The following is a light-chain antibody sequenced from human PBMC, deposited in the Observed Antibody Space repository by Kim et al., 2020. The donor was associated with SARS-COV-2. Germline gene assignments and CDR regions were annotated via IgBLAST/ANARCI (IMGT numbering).Light chain of an antibody. CDR2: DAS. J-gene: IGKJ4*01. V-gene: IGKV3-20*01. CDR1: QSVRSSF. CDR3: QQYGDLPLT. Sequence: SPGERATPSCRASQSVRSSFLAWYQQKPGQAPRLLIYDASSRATGIADRFSGRGSGTDFTLTISRLQPEDFAVYYCQQYGDLPLTFGGGTKVDIK.